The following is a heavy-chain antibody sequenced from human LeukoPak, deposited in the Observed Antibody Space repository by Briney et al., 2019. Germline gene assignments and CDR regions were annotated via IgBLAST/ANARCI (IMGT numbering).Heavy chain of an antibody. Sequence: PSETLSLTCSVSGGSVNKWYWSWIRQPPGKGLEWIGYIYYDGSTNYNPSLKNRVTISVDTSNNQFSLKLSSVTAADTAMYYCARDGYSIKDHDAFDIWGQGTMVTVSS. CDR2: IYYDGST. J-gene: IGHJ3*02. CDR1: GGSVNKWY. D-gene: IGHD4-11*01. CDR3: ARDGYSIKDHDAFDI. V-gene: IGHV4-59*02.